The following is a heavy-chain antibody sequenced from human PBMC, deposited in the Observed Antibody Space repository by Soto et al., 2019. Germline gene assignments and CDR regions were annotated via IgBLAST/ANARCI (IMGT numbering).Heavy chain of an antibody. J-gene: IGHJ4*02. CDR3: ARPTRGYSGYFDY. CDR1: GYSFTNYW. CDR2: LYPGDSDI. D-gene: IGHD5-12*01. Sequence: EVQLVQSGAEVKKPGESLKISCKGSGYSFTNYWIAWVRQMPGGGLEWMGILYPGDSDIRYSPSFQGQVTSSADMSISTAYLQWSSLKASDPATYYCARPTRGYSGYFDYWGQGTLVTVSS. V-gene: IGHV5-51*03.